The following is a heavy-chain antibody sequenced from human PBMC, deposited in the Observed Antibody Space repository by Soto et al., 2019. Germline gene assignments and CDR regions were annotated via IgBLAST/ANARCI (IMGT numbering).Heavy chain of an antibody. J-gene: IGHJ5*02. V-gene: IGHV1-69*13. D-gene: IGHD3-9*01. CDR1: GTTFDSFT. Sequence: WASVKVSCKSSGTTFDSFTFSWVRQAPGQGLEWMGGFVPMFGSASIAQRFQGRVRITADASTGTGFMELSDLRSEDSAIYYCAREDDTTGHYSWFDPWGPGTLVTVSS. CDR3: AREDDTTGHYSWFDP. CDR2: FVPMFGSA.